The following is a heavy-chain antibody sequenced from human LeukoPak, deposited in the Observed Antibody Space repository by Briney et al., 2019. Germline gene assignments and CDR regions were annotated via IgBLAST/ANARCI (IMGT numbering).Heavy chain of an antibody. D-gene: IGHD1-26*01. J-gene: IGHJ4*02. CDR3: ARVVGATLDY. CDR1: GGSFSGYY. Sequence: SETLSLTCAVYGGSFSGYYWSWIRQPPGKGLEWIGEIDHSGSTNYNPSLKSRVTISVDTSKNQFSLKLSSVTAADTAVYYCARVVGATLDYWGQGTLVTVSS. V-gene: IGHV4-34*01. CDR2: IDHSGST.